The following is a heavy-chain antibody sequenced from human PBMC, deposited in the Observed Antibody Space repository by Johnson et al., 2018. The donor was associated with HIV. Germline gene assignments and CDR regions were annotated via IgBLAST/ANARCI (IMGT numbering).Heavy chain of an antibody. D-gene: IGHD1-1*01. V-gene: IGHV3-30*04. CDR2: LSYDGTNK. CDR3: ARGENWSGGGGNTFDI. Sequence: QVQLVESGGGVVQPGRSLRLSCAASRFTFSSYAMHWVRQAPGKGLEWVAILSYDGTNKYYADSVKGRFTISRDNSKNTLYLQMNSLRAEDTAVYYCARGENWSGGGGNTFDIWGQGTMVTVSS. J-gene: IGHJ3*02. CDR1: RFTFSSYA.